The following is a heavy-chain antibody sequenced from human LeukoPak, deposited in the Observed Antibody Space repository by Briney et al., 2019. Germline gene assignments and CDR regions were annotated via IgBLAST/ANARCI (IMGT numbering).Heavy chain of an antibody. CDR1: GDSIRSAY. Sequence: PSETLSPTRTVSGDSIRSAYWGWIRQSAGKGLEYIGRLYVNGSPNSNPSLKSRVTMSLDTSKNQFSLKMTSVTAADSAIYFCARMPVPIHDAFDIWGQGTAVMVSS. J-gene: IGHJ3*02. CDR2: LYVNGSP. D-gene: IGHD2-2*01. V-gene: IGHV4-4*07. CDR3: ARMPVPIHDAFDI.